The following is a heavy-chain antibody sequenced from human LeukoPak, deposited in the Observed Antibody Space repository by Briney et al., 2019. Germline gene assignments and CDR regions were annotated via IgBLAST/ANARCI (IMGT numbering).Heavy chain of an antibody. V-gene: IGHV4-39*07. CDR1: GGSISSSSYF. D-gene: IGHD3-3*01. Sequence: SETLSLTCTVSGGSISSSSYFWGWIRQPPGKGLKWIGSIYYSGSTYYTPSLKSRVTISVNTSKNQFSLKLSSVTAADTAVYYCARGTYYDFWSGYPDAFDIWGQGTMVTVSS. J-gene: IGHJ3*02. CDR2: IYYSGST. CDR3: ARGTYYDFWSGYPDAFDI.